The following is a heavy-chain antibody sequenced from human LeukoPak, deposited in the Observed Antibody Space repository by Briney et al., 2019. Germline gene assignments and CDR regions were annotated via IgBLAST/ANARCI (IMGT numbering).Heavy chain of an antibody. CDR3: AKDRAVAGNDY. Sequence: GGSLRLSCAASGFTFSSYAMHWVRQAPGKGLEWVAVISYDGSNKYYADSVKGRFTISRDNSKNTLYLQMNSLRAEDTAVYYCAKDRAVAGNDYWGQGTLVTVSS. J-gene: IGHJ4*02. D-gene: IGHD6-19*01. V-gene: IGHV3-30*04. CDR1: GFTFSSYA. CDR2: ISYDGSNK.